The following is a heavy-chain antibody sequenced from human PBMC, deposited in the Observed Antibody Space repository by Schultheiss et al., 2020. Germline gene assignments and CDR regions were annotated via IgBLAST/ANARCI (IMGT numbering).Heavy chain of an antibody. Sequence: GGSLRLSCTASGFTFGDYAMSWVRQAPGKGLEWVGFIRSKAYGGTTEYAASVKGRFTISRDDSKSIAYLQMNSLKTEDTAVYYCTREGITIFGVVIRDYYYGMDVWGQGTTVTVSS. V-gene: IGHV3-49*04. CDR3: TREGITIFGVVIRDYYYGMDV. J-gene: IGHJ6*02. CDR2: IRSKAYGGTT. CDR1: GFTFGDYA. D-gene: IGHD3-3*01.